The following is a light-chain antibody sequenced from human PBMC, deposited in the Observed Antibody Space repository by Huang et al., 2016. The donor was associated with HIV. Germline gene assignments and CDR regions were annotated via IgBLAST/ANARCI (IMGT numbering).Light chain of an antibody. CDR2: WAS. J-gene: IGKJ1*01. CDR3: QQYYSSPQT. Sequence: DIIMTQSPDSLAVSLGERATLNCRSSESVYSSPTSKDSMAWFQQKPGQPPRLLLFWASTPEAGVPVRFTGSGSGTHFTLTIASLEAEDAAIYYCQQYYSSPQTFGQGTRVEVK. CDR1: ESVYSSPTSKDS. V-gene: IGKV4-1*01.